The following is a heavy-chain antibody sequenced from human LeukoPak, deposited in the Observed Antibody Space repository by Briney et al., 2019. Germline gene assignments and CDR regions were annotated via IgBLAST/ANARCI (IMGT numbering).Heavy chain of an antibody. V-gene: IGHV4-34*01. Sequence: SETLSLTCAASGGTFRGYWWSWIRQPPGKGLAWVGEIDHTGSTNYNPSFESRVSLLADTSKSQVSRNLNSGTGADTAADYWARGLRVHVCSGNWFDLWGQGTLVTVSS. CDR3: ARGLRVHVCSGNWFDL. J-gene: IGHJ5*02. CDR1: GGTFRGYW. D-gene: IGHD3-10*02. CDR2: IDHTGST.